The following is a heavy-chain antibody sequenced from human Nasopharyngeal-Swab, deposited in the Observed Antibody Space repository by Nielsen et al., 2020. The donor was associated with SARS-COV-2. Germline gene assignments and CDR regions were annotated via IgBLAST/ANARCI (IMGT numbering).Heavy chain of an antibody. Sequence: ETLSLPCTVSGGSISSYYWSWIRQPPGKGLEWIGYIYYSGSTNYNPSLKSRVTISVDTSKNQFSLKLSSVTAADTAVYYCARLKGTGGDYATYMDVWGQGTTVTVSS. D-gene: IGHD4-17*01. V-gene: IGHV4-59*01. CDR2: IYYSGST. J-gene: IGHJ6*02. CDR3: ARLKGTGGDYATYMDV. CDR1: GGSISSYY.